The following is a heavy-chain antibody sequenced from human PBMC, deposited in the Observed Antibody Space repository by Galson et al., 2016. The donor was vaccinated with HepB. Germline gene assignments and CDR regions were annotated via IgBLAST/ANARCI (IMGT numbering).Heavy chain of an antibody. CDR2: SYFSGKT. J-gene: IGHJ4*02. CDR1: GASISATAYY. Sequence: SETLSLTCSVSGASISATAYYWGWIRQSPGKGLEWIGDSYFSGKTYYNQSLKSRVTISVDTSKNQFSLNVTSVTAADTARYYCARRVGNGSGNLRYWGQGTTVTVSS. D-gene: IGHD3-10*01. V-gene: IGHV4-39*07. CDR3: ARRVGNGSGNLRY.